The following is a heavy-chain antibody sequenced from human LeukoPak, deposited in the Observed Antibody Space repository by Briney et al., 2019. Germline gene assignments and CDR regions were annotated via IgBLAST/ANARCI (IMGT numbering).Heavy chain of an antibody. CDR3: ARVMGLRVGYFDY. CDR1: GFTFSSYG. CDR2: IRYDGSNK. V-gene: IGHV3-30*02. Sequence: GGSLRLSCAASGFTFSSYGMHWVRQAPGKGLEWVAFIRYDGSNKYYADSVKGRFTISRDNSKNALYLQMNSLRAEDTAVYYCARVMGLRVGYFDYWGQGTLVTVSS. D-gene: IGHD1-26*01. J-gene: IGHJ4*02.